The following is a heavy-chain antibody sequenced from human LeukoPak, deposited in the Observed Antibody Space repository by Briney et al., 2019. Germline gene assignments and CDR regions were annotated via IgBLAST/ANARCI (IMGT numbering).Heavy chain of an antibody. V-gene: IGHV7-4-1*02. CDR2: INTNTGNP. J-gene: IGHJ5*02. D-gene: IGHD6-19*01. CDR3: VRAPIRTTGWYPT. Sequence: ASVTVSCMPSGYIFTTYAMNWVRQAPGQGREGMGWINTNTGNPTYAQGFTGRFVFSLDTSVSTAYLQISSLRAEDTAVYYCVRAPIRTTGWYPTWGQGTLVTVSS. CDR1: GYIFTTYA.